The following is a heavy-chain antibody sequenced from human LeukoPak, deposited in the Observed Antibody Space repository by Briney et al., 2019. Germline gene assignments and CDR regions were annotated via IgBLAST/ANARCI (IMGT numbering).Heavy chain of an antibody. J-gene: IGHJ5*02. CDR1: GFTFSSYA. Sequence: GGSLRLSCAASGFTFSSYAMHWVRQAPGKGLEWVAVISYDGSNKYYADSVKGRFTISRDNSKNTLYLQMNSLRAEDTAVYYRARGYSYANWFDPWGQETLVTVSS. CDR2: ISYDGSNK. V-gene: IGHV3-30-3*01. D-gene: IGHD5-18*01. CDR3: ARGYSYANWFDP.